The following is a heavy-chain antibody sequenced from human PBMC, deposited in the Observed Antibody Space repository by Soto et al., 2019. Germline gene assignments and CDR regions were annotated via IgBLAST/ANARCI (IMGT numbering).Heavy chain of an antibody. CDR3: ARGPLSNFFSGIRHPDCMDF. V-gene: IGHV1-69*13. CDR1: GGTFSSYA. CDR2: IIPIFGTA. Sequence: SVKVSCKASGGTFSSYAISWVQQAPGQGLEWMGGIIPIFGTANYAQKFQGRVTITADESTSTAYMELSSLRSEDTAVYYCARGPLSNFFSGIRHPDCMDFWGQGTTVTVSS. D-gene: IGHD3-3*01. J-gene: IGHJ6*02.